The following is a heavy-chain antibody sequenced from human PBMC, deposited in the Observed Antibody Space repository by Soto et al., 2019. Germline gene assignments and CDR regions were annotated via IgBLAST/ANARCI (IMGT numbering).Heavy chain of an antibody. J-gene: IGHJ2*01. CDR3: ARISDWYFDL. CDR2: IYSSGST. Sequence: QVQLPESGPGLVKPSQTLSLTCTVSGGSISSGDYYWSWLRQPPGKGLEWIGYIYSSGSTSYNPSLRSRVTISEDTSKNQSSLKLSSVTAADTAVYYCARISDWYFDLWGRGTLVTVAA. CDR1: GGSISSGDYY. V-gene: IGHV4-30-4*01.